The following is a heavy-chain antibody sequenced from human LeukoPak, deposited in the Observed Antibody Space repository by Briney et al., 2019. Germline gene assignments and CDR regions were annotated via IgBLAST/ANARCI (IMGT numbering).Heavy chain of an antibody. D-gene: IGHD6-13*01. CDR3: AREDASSLDN. CDR1: GFTFSTYD. V-gene: IGHV3-21*06. CDR2: ISSSGSYI. Sequence: GGSLRLSCAASGFTFSTYDMNWVRQAPGKGLEWVSSISSSGSYIYYADSLKGRFAISRDNAKNSLYLQMNNLRAEDTAVYYCAREDASSLDNWGQGTLVTVSS. J-gene: IGHJ4*02.